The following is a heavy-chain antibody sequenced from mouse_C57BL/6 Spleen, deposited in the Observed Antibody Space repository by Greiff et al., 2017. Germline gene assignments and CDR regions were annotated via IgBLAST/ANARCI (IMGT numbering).Heavy chain of an antibody. CDR1: GYSFTDYN. J-gene: IGHJ4*01. CDR2: INPNYGTT. V-gene: IGHV1-39*01. CDR3: ARSGRLRRDYFAMDY. D-gene: IGHD3-2*02. Sequence: VQLQQSGPELVKPGASVKISCKASGYSFTDYNMNWVKQSNGKSLEWIGVINPNYGTTSYNQKFKGKATLTVDQSSSTAYMQHNSLTSEDSAVYECARSGRLRRDYFAMDYWGQGTSVTVS.